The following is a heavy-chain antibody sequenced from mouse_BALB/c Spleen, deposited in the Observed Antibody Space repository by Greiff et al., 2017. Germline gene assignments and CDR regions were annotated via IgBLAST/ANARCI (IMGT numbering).Heavy chain of an antibody. V-gene: IGHV3-2*02. CDR2: ISYSGST. D-gene: IGHD1-1*01. J-gene: IGHJ4*01. Sequence: ESGPGLVKPSQSLSLTCTVTGYSITSDYAWNWIRQFPGNKLEWMGYISYSGSTSYNPSLKSRISITRDTSKNQFFLQLNSVTTEDTATYYCARGYYGDYWGQGTSVTVSS. CDR3: ARGYYGDY. CDR1: GYSITSDYA.